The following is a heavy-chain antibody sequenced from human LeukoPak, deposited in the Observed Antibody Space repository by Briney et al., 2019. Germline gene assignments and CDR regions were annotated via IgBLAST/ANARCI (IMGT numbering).Heavy chain of an antibody. CDR1: GYSISSGYY. V-gene: IGHV4-38-2*02. CDR2: IYHSGST. J-gene: IGHJ6*03. Sequence: SETLSLTCTVSGYSISSGYYWGWIRQPPGKGLEWIGSIYHSGSTYYNPSLKSRVAIPVDTSKNQFSLKLSSVTAADTAVYYCARDLYYYYYMDVWGKGTTVTVSS. CDR3: ARDLYYYYYMDV.